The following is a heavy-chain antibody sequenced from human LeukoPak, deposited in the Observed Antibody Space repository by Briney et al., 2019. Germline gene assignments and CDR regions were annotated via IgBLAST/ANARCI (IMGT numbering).Heavy chain of an antibody. Sequence: VESLKISCKGSGYRFTNYLIGWVRQMAGKGLEWMGIIYPGDSDTRYSPSFQGQVTISADNSISTAYLQWSSLKASDTAMYYCARPWGVTPYYFDYWGQGTLVTVSS. CDR3: ARPWGVTPYYFDY. V-gene: IGHV5-51*01. D-gene: IGHD1-14*01. CDR1: GYRFTNYL. CDR2: IYPGDSDT. J-gene: IGHJ4*02.